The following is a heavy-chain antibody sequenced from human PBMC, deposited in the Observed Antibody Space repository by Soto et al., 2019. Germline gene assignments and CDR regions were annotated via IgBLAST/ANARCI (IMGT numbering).Heavy chain of an antibody. V-gene: IGHV5-51*01. CDR1: GYTFSKYW. CDR2: IYPGDSDA. J-gene: IGHJ4*02. Sequence: ESLKISCKGSGYTFSKYWIGWVRQTPGKGLEWMGMIYPGDSDARYSPSFEGQVTFSVDKSINTAYLQWNSLKASDTAMYYWARQGGEYNATSDYWGQGTMVIVSS. D-gene: IGHD3-10*01. CDR3: ARQGGEYNATSDY.